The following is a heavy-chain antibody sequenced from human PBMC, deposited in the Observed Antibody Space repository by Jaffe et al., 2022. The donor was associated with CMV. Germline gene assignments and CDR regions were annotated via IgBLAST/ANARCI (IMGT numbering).Heavy chain of an antibody. CDR2: IKQDGSEK. CDR1: GFTFSSYW. J-gene: IGHJ4*02. Sequence: EVQLVESGGGLVQPGGSLRLSCAASGFTFSSYWMSWVRQAPGKGLEWVANIKQDGSEKYYVDSVKGRFTISRDNAKNSLYLQMNSLRAEDTAVYYCARGPLSSGYYYADYWGQGTLVTVSS. D-gene: IGHD3-22*01. V-gene: IGHV3-7*03. CDR3: ARGPLSSGYYYADY.